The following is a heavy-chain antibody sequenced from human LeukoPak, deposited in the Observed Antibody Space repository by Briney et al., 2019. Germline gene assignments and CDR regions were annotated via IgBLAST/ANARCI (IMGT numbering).Heavy chain of an antibody. Sequence: SVKVSCKASGGTFSSYAISWVRQAPGQGLEWMGRIIPILGVANYAQKFQGRVTITADKSTSTAYMELSSLRSEDTAVYYCARDQLWFGELQSSFDPWGQGTLVTVSS. D-gene: IGHD3-10*01. CDR3: ARDQLWFGELQSSFDP. V-gene: IGHV1-69*04. J-gene: IGHJ5*02. CDR1: GGTFSSYA. CDR2: IIPILGVA.